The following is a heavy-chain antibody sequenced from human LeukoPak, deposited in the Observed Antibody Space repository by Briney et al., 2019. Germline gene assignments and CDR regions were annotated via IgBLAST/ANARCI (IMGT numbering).Heavy chain of an antibody. Sequence: ASVKVSCKASGYTFTSYDINWVRQATGQGLEWMGWMNPNSGNTGYAQKFQGRVTMTRNTSISTAYMELSSLRSGDTAVYYCAREASGSYYQNDYWGQGTLVTVSS. CDR3: AREASGSYYQNDY. J-gene: IGHJ4*02. CDR1: GYTFTSYD. V-gene: IGHV1-8*01. D-gene: IGHD1-26*01. CDR2: MNPNSGNT.